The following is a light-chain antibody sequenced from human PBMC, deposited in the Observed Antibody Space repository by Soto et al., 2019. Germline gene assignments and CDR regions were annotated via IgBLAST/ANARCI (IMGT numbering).Light chain of an antibody. CDR2: DAS. J-gene: IGKJ5*01. V-gene: IGKV1-33*01. CDR3: QKYDNLPIT. Sequence: DIQITHAPSYLYESVLGRVTRTWQASQDISNYLNWYQQKPGKVPKLLIYDASNLETGVPSRFSGSGSGTDFTFTISSLQPEDIATYYCQKYDNLPITCGKGQRLAIK. CDR1: QDISNY.